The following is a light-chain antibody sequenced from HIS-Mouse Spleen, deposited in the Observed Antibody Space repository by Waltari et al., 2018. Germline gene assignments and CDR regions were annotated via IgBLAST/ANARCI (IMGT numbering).Light chain of an antibody. V-gene: IGKV3-15*01. Sequence: DIVMTQSPLSLPVTPGEPATLSCRASQSVSSNLAWYQQKPGQAPRLLIYGASIRATGIPARFSGSGSGTEFTLTISSMQSEDFAVYYCQQYNNWWTFGQGTKVEIK. CDR1: QSVSSN. CDR3: QQYNNWWT. J-gene: IGKJ1*01. CDR2: GAS.